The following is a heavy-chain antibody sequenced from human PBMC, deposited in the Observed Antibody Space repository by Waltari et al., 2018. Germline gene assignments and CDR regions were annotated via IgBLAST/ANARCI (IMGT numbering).Heavy chain of an antibody. J-gene: IGHJ4*02. D-gene: IGHD3-3*01. CDR1: GYTFTSYD. CDR3: ILGDFWSGYYPNLPDY. V-gene: IGHV1-8*01. CDR2: MNPNSGNT. Sequence: QVQLVQSGAEVKKPGASVKVSCKASGYTFTSYDINWVRQATGQGLEWMGWMNPNSGNTGYAQKFQGRVTMTRNTSISTAYMELSSLRSEDTAVYYCILGDFWSGYYPNLPDYWGQGTLVTVSS.